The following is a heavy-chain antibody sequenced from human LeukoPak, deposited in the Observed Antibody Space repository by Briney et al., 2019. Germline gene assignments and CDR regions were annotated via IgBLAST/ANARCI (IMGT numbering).Heavy chain of an antibody. D-gene: IGHD4-23*01. V-gene: IGHV1-18*01. CDR1: GYTFTSYD. Sequence: ASVKVSCKASGYTFTSYDISWVRQAPGQGREWMGWISAYNGNKNYEQKLQGRVTMTTDTSTCTAYMELRSLRSDDTAVYYCARYYGGNNGILNWFDPWGQGTLVTVSS. J-gene: IGHJ5*02. CDR2: ISAYNGNK. CDR3: ARYYGGNNGILNWFDP.